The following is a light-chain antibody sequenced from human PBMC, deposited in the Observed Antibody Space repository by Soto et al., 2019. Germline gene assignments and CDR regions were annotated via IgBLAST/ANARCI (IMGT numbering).Light chain of an antibody. CDR2: DVT. Sequence: SALTQPASVSASPGQSISISCTGTSSDIGAYTFVSWYQHPPGKAPKLMIYDVTNRPSGVSDRFSGSKSGNTASLTISGLQTEDEADYYCSSYTRSRTLIFGGGTKLTVL. V-gene: IGLV2-14*03. CDR1: SSDIGAYTF. CDR3: SSYTRSRTLI. J-gene: IGLJ2*01.